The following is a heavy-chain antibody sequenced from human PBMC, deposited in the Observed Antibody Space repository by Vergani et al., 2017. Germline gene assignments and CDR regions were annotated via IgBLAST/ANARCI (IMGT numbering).Heavy chain of an antibody. V-gene: IGHV4-38-2*02. CDR2: IYHSGRT. J-gene: IGHJ4*02. Sequence: QVQLQESGPGLVKPSETLSLTCTVSGYSISSGYYWGWIRQPPGKGLEWIGSIYHSGRTYYNPSLKSRVTISVDTSKNQFSLKLSSVTAADTAVYYCARMDIVATSSDYWGQGTLVTVSS. CDR1: GYSISSGYY. CDR3: ARMDIVATSSDY. D-gene: IGHD5-12*01.